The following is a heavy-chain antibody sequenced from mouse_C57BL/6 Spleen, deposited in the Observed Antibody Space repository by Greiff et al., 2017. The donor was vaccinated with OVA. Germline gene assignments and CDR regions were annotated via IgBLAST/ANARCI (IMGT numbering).Heavy chain of an antibody. J-gene: IGHJ3*01. Sequence: VQLQQSGAELVMPGASVKLSCKASGYTFTSYWMHWVKQRPGQGLEWIGEIDPSDSYTNYNQKFKGKSTLTVDKSSSTAYMQLSSLTSEDSAVYYCARVDDYDEAWFAYWGQGTLVTVSA. V-gene: IGHV1-69*01. D-gene: IGHD2-4*01. CDR3: ARVDDYDEAWFAY. CDR2: IDPSDSYT. CDR1: GYTFTSYW.